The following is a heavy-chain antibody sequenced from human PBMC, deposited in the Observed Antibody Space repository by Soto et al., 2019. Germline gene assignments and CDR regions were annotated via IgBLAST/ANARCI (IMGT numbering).Heavy chain of an antibody. CDR1: GFNFGFFG. V-gene: IGHV3-30*03. J-gene: IGHJ4*02. CDR2: ISGDGINT. D-gene: IGHD1-26*01. Sequence: QIQLVESGGDVVQPGKSLRLSCAASGFNFGFFGMHWVRQAPGKGLEWVTFISGDGINTQYADSVRGRFTLSRDYSRKTMYLQMDSLRDEDTALYYRARRKLSFDFDSWGLGTLVTVSS. CDR3: ARRKLSFDFDS.